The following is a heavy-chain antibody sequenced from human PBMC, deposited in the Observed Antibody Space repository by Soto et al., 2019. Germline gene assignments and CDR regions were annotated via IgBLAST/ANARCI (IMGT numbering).Heavy chain of an antibody. CDR3: ARAIASVAARRKNWFDP. CDR2: IIPIVGTA. J-gene: IGHJ5*02. CDR1: GGTFSSYA. Sequence: SVKVSCKASGGTFSSYAISWVRQAPGQGLEWMGGIIPIVGTANYAQKFQGRVTITADESTSTAYMELSSLRSEDTAVYYCARAIASVAARRKNWFDPWGQGTLVTVSS. V-gene: IGHV1-69*13. D-gene: IGHD6-6*01.